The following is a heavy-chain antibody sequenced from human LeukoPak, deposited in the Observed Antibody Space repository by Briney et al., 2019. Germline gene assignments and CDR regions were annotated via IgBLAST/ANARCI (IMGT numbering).Heavy chain of an antibody. J-gene: IGHJ5*02. V-gene: IGHV3-21*01. CDR2: ISSSSSYI. Sequence: GGSLRLSCAASGFTFSSYIMNWVRQAPGKGLEWVSSISSSSSYIYYADSVKGRFTISRDNAKNSLYLQMNSLRAEDTAVYYCAGGPYVTTLDWFDPWGQGTLVTVSS. CDR3: AGGPYVTTLDWFDP. D-gene: IGHD4-23*01. CDR1: GFTFSSYI.